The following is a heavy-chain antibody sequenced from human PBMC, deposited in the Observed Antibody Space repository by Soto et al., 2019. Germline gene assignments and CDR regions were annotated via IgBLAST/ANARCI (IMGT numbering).Heavy chain of an antibody. Sequence: GGSLRLSCAASGFTFSSYDMHWVRQPTGKGLEWVSSIGTTGESFYPGSVKGRFTISRENAKNSLYLQMNSLRAGDTAVYYCARLSRDGYNYFDYWGQETLVTVSS. CDR2: IGTTGES. J-gene: IGHJ4*02. CDR1: GFTFSSYD. CDR3: ARLSRDGYNYFDY. V-gene: IGHV3-13*01. D-gene: IGHD5-12*01.